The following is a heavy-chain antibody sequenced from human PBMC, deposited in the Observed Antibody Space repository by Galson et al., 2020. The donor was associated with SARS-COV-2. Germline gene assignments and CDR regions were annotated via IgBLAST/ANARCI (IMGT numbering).Heavy chain of an antibody. Sequence: GESLKISCAASGFTFNNYSMNWVRQAPGKGLEWVSFISSTSATIYHADSVKGRFTISRDNAKNSLYLQMNSLRAEDTAVYYCARGPQMGIAAAGTGDYWGQGTLVTVSS. CDR2: ISSTSATI. CDR1: GFTFNNYS. V-gene: IGHV3-48*04. CDR3: ARGPQMGIAAAGTGDY. J-gene: IGHJ4*02. D-gene: IGHD6-13*01.